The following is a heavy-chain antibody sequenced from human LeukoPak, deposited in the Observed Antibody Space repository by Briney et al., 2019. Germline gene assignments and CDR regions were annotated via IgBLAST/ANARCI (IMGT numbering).Heavy chain of an antibody. Sequence: ASVKVSCKASGYTFTSYGISWVRQAPGQGLEWMGWISAYNGNTNYAQKLQGRVTMTTDTSTSTAYMELRSLRSDDTAVYYCARVMVYAILHYYYHMDVWGKGTTVTVSS. CDR3: ARVMVYAILHYYYHMDV. CDR1: GYTFTSYG. D-gene: IGHD2-8*01. J-gene: IGHJ6*03. V-gene: IGHV1-18*01. CDR2: ISAYNGNT.